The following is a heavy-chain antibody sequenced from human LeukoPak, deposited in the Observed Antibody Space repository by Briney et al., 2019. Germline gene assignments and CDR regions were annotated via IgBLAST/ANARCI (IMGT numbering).Heavy chain of an antibody. V-gene: IGHV3-53*01. D-gene: IGHD1-26*01. J-gene: IGHJ4*02. Sequence: GGSLRLSCAASGFTVSSNYMSWVRQAPGKGLEWVSVIYSGGSTYYADSVKGRFTISRDNSKNTLYLQMNSLRAEDTAVYYCARGGIQWELRFDYWGQGTLVTASS. CDR3: ARGGIQWELRFDY. CDR2: IYSGGST. CDR1: GFTVSSNY.